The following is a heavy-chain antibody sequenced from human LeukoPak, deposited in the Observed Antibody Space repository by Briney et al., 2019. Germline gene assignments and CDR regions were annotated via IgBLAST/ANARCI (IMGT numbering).Heavy chain of an antibody. CDR1: GFTFTNAW. CDR3: ITVYDSVAN. Sequence: GGSLRLSCAASGFTFTNAWMDWVRQAPGKGLERVGRIKSRPDGGTTDYAAPVKGRFTISRDDSKSTLYLHMNSLKTEDTAVYYCITVYDSVANWGQGTLVTVSS. J-gene: IGHJ4*02. D-gene: IGHD5-12*01. CDR2: IKSRPDGGTT. V-gene: IGHV3-15*01.